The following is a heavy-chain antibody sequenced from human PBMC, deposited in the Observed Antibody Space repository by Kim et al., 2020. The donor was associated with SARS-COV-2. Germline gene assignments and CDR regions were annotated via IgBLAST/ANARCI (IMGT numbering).Heavy chain of an antibody. D-gene: IGHD4-17*01. CDR2: ISGGGDNT. V-gene: IGHV3-23*01. CDR1: GFTFSSYA. CDR3: AKGLRGGDYAKFDF. J-gene: IGHJ4*02. Sequence: GGSLRLSCVASGFTFSSYAVSWVRQAPGKGLEWVSAISGGGDNTYYADSVKGRFTISRDNARNTLYLQMNSLRAEDTAVYYCAKGLRGGDYAKFDFWGQGTLVTVSS.